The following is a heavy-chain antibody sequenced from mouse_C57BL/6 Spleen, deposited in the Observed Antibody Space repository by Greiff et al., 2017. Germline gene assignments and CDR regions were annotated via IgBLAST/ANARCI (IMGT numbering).Heavy chain of an antibody. Sequence: QVQLKQSGPGLVQPSQSLSITCTVSGFSLTSYGVHWVRQSPGKGLEWLGVIWSGGSTDYNAAFISRLSISKDNSKSQVFFKMNSLQADDTAIYYCARGGVTTVVAPSYWGQGTLVTVSA. J-gene: IGHJ3*01. V-gene: IGHV2-2*01. CDR2: IWSGGST. CDR1: GFSLTSYG. CDR3: ARGGVTTVVAPSY. D-gene: IGHD1-1*01.